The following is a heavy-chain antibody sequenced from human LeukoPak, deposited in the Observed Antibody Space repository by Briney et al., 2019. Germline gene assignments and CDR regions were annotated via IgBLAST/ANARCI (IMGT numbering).Heavy chain of an antibody. CDR3: ARDRGSSWLPPLGGMDV. Sequence: ASVKVSCKASGYTFTGYYMHWVRQAPGQGLEWMGWINPNSGGTNYAQKFQGWVTMTRDTSISTAYMELSRLRSDDTAVYYCARDRGSSWLPPLGGMDVWGQGTTVTVSS. J-gene: IGHJ6*02. V-gene: IGHV1-2*04. CDR2: INPNSGGT. CDR1: GYTFTGYY. D-gene: IGHD6-13*01.